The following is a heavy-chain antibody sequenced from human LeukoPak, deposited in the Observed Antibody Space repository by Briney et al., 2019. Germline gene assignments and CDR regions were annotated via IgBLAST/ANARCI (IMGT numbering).Heavy chain of an antibody. CDR1: GFTFSSYN. D-gene: IGHD3-10*01. CDR3: AREPHVLLWFGELFSGVFDY. V-gene: IGHV3-48*03. J-gene: IGHJ4*02. Sequence: GGSLRLSCAASGFTFSSYNMNWVRQAPGKGLEWVSYISSSGSTIYYADSVKGRFTISRDNAKNSLYLQMNSLRAEDTAVYYCAREPHVLLWFGELFSGVFDYWGQGTLVTVSS. CDR2: ISSSGSTI.